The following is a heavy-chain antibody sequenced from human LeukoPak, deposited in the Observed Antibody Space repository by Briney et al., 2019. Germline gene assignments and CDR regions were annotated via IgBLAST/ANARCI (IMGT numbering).Heavy chain of an antibody. CDR1: GFTFSNYW. Sequence: GGSLRLSCAASGFTFSNYWMSWVRQAPGKGPEWVANIKEDGRETYYLDSVEGRFTISRDNSKNTLYLQMNSLRAEDTAVYYCARADALLWFGETDWGQGTLVTVSS. CDR3: ARADALLWFGETD. V-gene: IGHV3-7*01. D-gene: IGHD3-10*01. CDR2: IKEDGRET. J-gene: IGHJ4*02.